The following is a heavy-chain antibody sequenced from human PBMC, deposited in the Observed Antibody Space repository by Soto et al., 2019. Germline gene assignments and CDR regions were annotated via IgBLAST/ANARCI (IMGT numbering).Heavy chain of an antibody. J-gene: IGHJ3*02. V-gene: IGHV3-33*01. CDR3: ARDTYYYDSSGYYDGPNDAFDI. CDR2: IWYDGSNK. Sequence: GGSLILSCAASGFTFSSYGMHWVRQAPGKGLEWVAVIWYDGSNKYYADSVKGRFTISRDNSKNTLYLQMNSLRAEDTAVYYCARDTYYYDSSGYYDGPNDAFDIWGQGTMVTVSS. CDR1: GFTFSSYG. D-gene: IGHD3-22*01.